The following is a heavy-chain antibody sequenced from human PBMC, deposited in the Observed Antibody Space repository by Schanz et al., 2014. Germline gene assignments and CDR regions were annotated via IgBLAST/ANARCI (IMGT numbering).Heavy chain of an antibody. J-gene: IGHJ3*01. V-gene: IGHV3-15*01. D-gene: IGHD4-17*01. CDR1: GFTFRSYG. CDR3: SRVLTAVDYEALRL. CDR2: IKSKVEGGTT. Sequence: VQLVESGGGVVQPGGSLRLSCAASGFTFRSYGMHWVRQAPGKGLEWVGRIKSKVEGGTTDNAAPVQGRFTTSRDDSKNALQLQMNSLKAEDTAVYYCSRVLTAVDYEALRLWGRGTMVIVSS.